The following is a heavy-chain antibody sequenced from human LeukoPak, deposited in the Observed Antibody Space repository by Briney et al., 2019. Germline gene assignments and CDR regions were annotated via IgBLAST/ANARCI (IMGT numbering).Heavy chain of an antibody. Sequence: TGGSLRLSCAASGFTFSSYGMHWVRQAPGKGLEWVAVISYDGSNKYYADSVKGRFTISRDNSKNTLYLQMNSLRAEDTAVYYCAVKRGYSYGFFDYWGQGTLVTVSS. CDR1: GFTFSSYG. V-gene: IGHV3-30*03. CDR2: ISYDGSNK. D-gene: IGHD5-18*01. CDR3: AVKRGYSYGFFDY. J-gene: IGHJ4*02.